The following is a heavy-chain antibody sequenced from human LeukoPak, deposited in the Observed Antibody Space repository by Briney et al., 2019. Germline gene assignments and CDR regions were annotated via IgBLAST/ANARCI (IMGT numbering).Heavy chain of an antibody. CDR3: ARGYYYDSSGYYYSSSDFDY. Sequence: GGSPRLSCAASGFTFSSYEMNWVRQAPGKGPEWVSCISSSGSTIYYADSVKGRFTISRDNAKNSLYLQMNSLRAEDTAVYYCARGYYYDSSGYYYSSSDFDYWGQGTLVTVSS. J-gene: IGHJ4*02. CDR2: ISSSGSTI. CDR1: GFTFSSYE. D-gene: IGHD3-22*01. V-gene: IGHV3-48*03.